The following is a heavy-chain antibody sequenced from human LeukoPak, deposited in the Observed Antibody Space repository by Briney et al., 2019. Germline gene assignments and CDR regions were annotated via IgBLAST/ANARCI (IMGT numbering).Heavy chain of an antibody. J-gene: IGHJ4*02. V-gene: IGHV1-2*02. CDR3: AIPQRIAISGTSLDI. D-gene: IGHD3-16*02. Sequence: ASVKVSCKASGYGFTGYYIHWVRQAPGQGLEWVGWIDPNSGDARYRQSFQDRVTLTRDISIRTAYMELTRLKSDDTATYYCAIPQRIAISGTSLDIWGQGSLVIVSS. CDR1: GYGFTGYY. CDR2: IDPNSGDA.